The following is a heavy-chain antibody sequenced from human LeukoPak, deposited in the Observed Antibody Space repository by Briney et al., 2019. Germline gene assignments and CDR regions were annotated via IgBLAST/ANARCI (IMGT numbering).Heavy chain of an antibody. Sequence: PGGSLRLSCVASGFPFRSYAMTWVRQTPGKGLESVSVITDDEDTYYADSVKGRFTISRDNSQNTVFPQMNSLRVEDTAVYYCAKVDYWSPENYFDSWGQGTLATVSS. J-gene: IGHJ4*02. V-gene: IGHV3-23*01. CDR1: GFPFRSYA. CDR2: ITDDEDT. D-gene: IGHD1-1*01. CDR3: AKVDYWSPENYFDS.